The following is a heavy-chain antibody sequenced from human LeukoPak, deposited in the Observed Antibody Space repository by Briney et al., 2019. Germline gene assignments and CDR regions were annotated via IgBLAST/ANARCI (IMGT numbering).Heavy chain of an antibody. V-gene: IGHV4-38-2*02. CDR1: GYSISSGYY. D-gene: IGHD3-10*01. Sequence: SETLSLTCTVSGYSISSGYYWGWIRQPPGKGLEWTGSIDHSGSTYYNPSLKSRITISVDTSKNQFSLKLSSVTAADTAVYYCAREHSDSYTPLSPWGQGTLVTVSS. CDR3: AREHSDSYTPLSP. J-gene: IGHJ5*02. CDR2: IDHSGST.